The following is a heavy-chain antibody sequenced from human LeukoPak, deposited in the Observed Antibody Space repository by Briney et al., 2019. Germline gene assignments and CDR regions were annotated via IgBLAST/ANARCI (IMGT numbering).Heavy chain of an antibody. V-gene: IGHV3-30-3*01. CDR1: GFTFSSYA. D-gene: IGHD1-14*01. J-gene: IGHJ5*02. CDR2: ISYDGSNK. CDR3: AGDLTYASEFDP. Sequence: GGSLRLSCAASGFTFSSYAMHWVRQAPGKGLEWVAVISYDGSNKYYADSVKGRFTISRDNSKNTLYLQMNSLRAEDTAVYYCAGDLTYASEFDPWGQGTLVTVSS.